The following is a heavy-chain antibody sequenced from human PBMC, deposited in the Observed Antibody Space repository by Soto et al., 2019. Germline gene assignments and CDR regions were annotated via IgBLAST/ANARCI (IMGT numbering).Heavy chain of an antibody. Sequence: PWGSLRLSCAASGFTFSSYWMSWVRQAPGKGLEWVANIKQDGSEKYYVDSVKGRFTISRDNAKNSLYLQMNSLRAEDTAVYYCARDTVGNRDYGMDVWGQGTTVTVSS. D-gene: IGHD4-17*01. CDR2: IKQDGSEK. V-gene: IGHV3-7*03. J-gene: IGHJ6*02. CDR1: GFTFSSYW. CDR3: ARDTVGNRDYGMDV.